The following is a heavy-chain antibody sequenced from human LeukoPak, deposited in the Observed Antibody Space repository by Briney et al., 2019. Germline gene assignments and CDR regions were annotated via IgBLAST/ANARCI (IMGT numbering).Heavy chain of an antibody. Sequence: PSETLSLTCSVPGGSTSSYYWSWIRQPPGKGLEWIGYIYYSGSTTYNPSLQSRVTISVDTSKNQFALKLSSVTAADTAVYYCARHPSIAAYFDYWGQGTLVTVSS. CDR1: GGSTSSYY. CDR3: ARHPSIAAYFDY. J-gene: IGHJ4*02. CDR2: IYYSGST. V-gene: IGHV4-59*08. D-gene: IGHD6-6*01.